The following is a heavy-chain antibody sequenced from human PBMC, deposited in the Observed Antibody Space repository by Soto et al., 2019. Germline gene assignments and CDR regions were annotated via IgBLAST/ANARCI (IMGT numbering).Heavy chain of an antibody. CDR1: GFTFSSYA. Sequence: GGSLRLSCAASGFTFSSYAMSWVRQAPGKGLEWVSAISGSGGSTYYADSVKGRFTISRDNSKNTLYLQMNSLRAEDTAVYYFARAYCSGGSCYSGDFVDYWGQGTLVTVSS. CDR3: ARAYCSGGSCYSGDFVDY. D-gene: IGHD2-15*01. J-gene: IGHJ4*02. V-gene: IGHV3-23*01. CDR2: ISGSGGST.